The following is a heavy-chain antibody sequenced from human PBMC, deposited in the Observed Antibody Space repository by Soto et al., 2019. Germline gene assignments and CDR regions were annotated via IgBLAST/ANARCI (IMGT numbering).Heavy chain of an antibody. J-gene: IGHJ3*02. CDR1: GFTVSSNY. D-gene: IGHD5-18*01. CDR2: IYSGGST. Sequence: EVQLVESGGGLVQPGGSLRLSFAASGFTVSSNYMSWVRQAPGKGLEWVSVIYSGGSTYYADSVKGRFTISRHNSKNTLYLQMNSLRAEATAVYYCASVRVDTPNADAFDIWGQGTMVTVSS. V-gene: IGHV3-53*04. CDR3: ASVRVDTPNADAFDI.